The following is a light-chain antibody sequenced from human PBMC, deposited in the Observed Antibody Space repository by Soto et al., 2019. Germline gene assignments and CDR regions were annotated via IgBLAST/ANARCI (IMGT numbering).Light chain of an antibody. V-gene: IGKV3-15*01. CDR2: GAS. J-gene: IGKJ1*01. Sequence: EIVMTQSPATLSVSPGERATLSCRASQSVSNNLAWYQQKPGQAPRLLIYGASTRATGIPARFSGGGSGTEFTLTISSLQPDDFATYYCQQYSSYWTFGQGTKVDIK. CDR1: QSVSNN. CDR3: QQYSSYWT.